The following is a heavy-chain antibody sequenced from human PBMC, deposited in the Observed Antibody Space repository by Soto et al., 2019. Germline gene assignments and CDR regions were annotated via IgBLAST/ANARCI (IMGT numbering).Heavy chain of an antibody. CDR1: GYTLTELS. D-gene: IGHD3-22*01. CDR3: APAPLRGYYDSSGYHKWFDP. J-gene: IGHJ5*02. Sequence: ASVKVSCKVSGYTLTELSMHWVRQAPGKGLEWMGGFDPEDGETIYAQKFQGRVTMTEDTSTDTAYMELSSLRSEDTAVYYCAPAPLRGYYDSSGYHKWFDPWGKGPLVTVPS. V-gene: IGHV1-24*01. CDR2: FDPEDGET.